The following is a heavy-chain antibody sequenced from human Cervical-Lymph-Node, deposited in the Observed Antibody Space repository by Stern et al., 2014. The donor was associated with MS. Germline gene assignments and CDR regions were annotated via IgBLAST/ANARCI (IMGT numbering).Heavy chain of an antibody. CDR3: ARDVAFGELLYYFDY. V-gene: IGHV3-30*01. J-gene: IGHJ4*02. D-gene: IGHD3-10*01. Sequence: MQLVESGGGVVQPGRSLRLSCAASGFTFSSYAMHWVRQAPGKGLEWVAVISYDGSNKYYADSVKGRFTISRDNSKNTLYLQMNSLRAEDTAVYYCARDVAFGELLYYFDYWGQGTLVTVSS. CDR1: GFTFSSYA. CDR2: ISYDGSNK.